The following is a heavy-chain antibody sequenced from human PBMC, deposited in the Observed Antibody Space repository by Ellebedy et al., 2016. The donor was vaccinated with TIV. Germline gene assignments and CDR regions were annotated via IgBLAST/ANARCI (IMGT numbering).Heavy chain of an antibody. J-gene: IGHJ5*02. CDR3: ARQRRVRGVHPPLVWFDP. V-gene: IGHV1-46*01. D-gene: IGHD3-10*01. CDR2: INPSGGST. CDR1: GYTFSNYF. Sequence: AASVKVSCKASGYTFSNYFVHWVRQAPGQGLEWMGIINPSGGSTTYTQKFQGRVTMTRNTSISTAYMELSSLRSEDTAVYYCARQRRVRGVHPPLVWFDPWGQGTLVTVSS.